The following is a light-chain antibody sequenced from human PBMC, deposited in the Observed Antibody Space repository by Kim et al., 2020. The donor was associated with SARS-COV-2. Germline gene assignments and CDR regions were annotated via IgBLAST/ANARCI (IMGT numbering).Light chain of an antibody. CDR2: YDR. Sequence: ATGKTARISGGGNNRESKSVHWYQQKPGQAPVLVIHYDRDRPSGIPERFSGSNSGNTATLTISRVEAGDEADYYCQVWDSSSDHRVFGGGTQLTVL. J-gene: IGLJ3*02. CDR3: QVWDSSSDHRV. CDR1: NRESKS. V-gene: IGLV3-21*04.